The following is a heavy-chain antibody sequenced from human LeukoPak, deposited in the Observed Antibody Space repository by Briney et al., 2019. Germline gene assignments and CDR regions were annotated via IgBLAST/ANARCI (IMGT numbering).Heavy chain of an antibody. CDR1: GGSFSGYY. Sequence: PSETLSLTCAVYGGSFSGYYWSWIRQPPGKGLEWIGYIYYSGSTYYNPPLKSRVTISVDTSKNQFSLKLSSVTAADTAVYYCARVGFELERGFDPWGQGTLVTVSS. J-gene: IGHJ5*02. V-gene: IGHV4-34*09. CDR2: IYYSGST. D-gene: IGHD1-1*01. CDR3: ARVGFELERGFDP.